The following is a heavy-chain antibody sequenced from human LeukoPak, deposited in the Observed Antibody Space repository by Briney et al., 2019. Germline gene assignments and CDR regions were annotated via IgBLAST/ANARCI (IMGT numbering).Heavy chain of an antibody. CDR1: GGSVSSASYY. Sequence: SETLSLTCTVSGGSVSSASYYWNWLRQPPGKGLECIGYMFYSGTTNYNPSLKRRLTISIDTSKNQISLKLSSVSAADTAVYYCARGRYGDYPPFDFWGQGTLVTVPS. CDR2: MFYSGTT. V-gene: IGHV4-61*01. J-gene: IGHJ4*02. D-gene: IGHD4-17*01. CDR3: ARGRYGDYPPFDF.